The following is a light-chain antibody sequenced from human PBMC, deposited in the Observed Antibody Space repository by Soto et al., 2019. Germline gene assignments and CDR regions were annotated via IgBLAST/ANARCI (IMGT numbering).Light chain of an antibody. CDR2: GIF. CDR1: QSVKNDN. V-gene: IGKV3-20*01. Sequence: ETVLTQFPSTEYLSPGERATLYCRTGQSVKNDNLAWYQQKPGQAPRLLVYGIFNRANGVPARFSGSGSGTDFTLTISGLEPEDSAGYYCQHYDGSPRTFGQGTKVEIK. CDR3: QHYDGSPRT. J-gene: IGKJ2*01.